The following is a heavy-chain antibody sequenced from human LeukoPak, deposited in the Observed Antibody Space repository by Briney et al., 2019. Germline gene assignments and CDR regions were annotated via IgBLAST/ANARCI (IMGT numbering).Heavy chain of an antibody. CDR2: IYYSGST. Sequence: PSETLSLTCTVSGGSISSSSYYWGWIRQPPGKGLEWIGSIYYSGSTYYNPSLKSRVTISVDTSKNQFSLKLSSVTAADTAVYXXXXXXXXXXXXXXXXXKSPYYFDYWGQGTLVTVSS. J-gene: IGHJ4*02. CDR1: GGSISSSSYY. V-gene: IGHV4-39*07. CDR3: XXXXXXXXXXXXXXXKSPYYFDY.